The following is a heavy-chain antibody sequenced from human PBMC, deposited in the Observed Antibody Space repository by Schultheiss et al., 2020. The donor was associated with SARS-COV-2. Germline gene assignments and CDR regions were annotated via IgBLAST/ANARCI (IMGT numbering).Heavy chain of an antibody. CDR1: GGTFSSYA. Sequence: SVKVSCKASGGTFSSYAISWVRQAPGQGLEWMGGIIPIFGTANYAQKFQGRVTITADESTSTAYMELSSLRSEDTAVYYCARGPGGPYYCSGGSCYWPSEPYYFDYWGQGTLVTVSS. V-gene: IGHV1-69*13. D-gene: IGHD2-15*01. CDR3: ARGPGGPYYCSGGSCYWPSEPYYFDY. J-gene: IGHJ4*02. CDR2: IIPIFGTA.